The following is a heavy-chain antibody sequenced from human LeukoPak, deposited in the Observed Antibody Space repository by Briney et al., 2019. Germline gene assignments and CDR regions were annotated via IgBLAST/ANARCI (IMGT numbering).Heavy chain of an antibody. Sequence: SETLSLTCTISAASISSSSHHWGWIRQSPGKGLEWIGSIYYGQTIYYNPSLNSRVTISVVTSKDQFTLQLNSVTAADTAVYYCVRHDGRGGATMGALDSWGQGSLVTVSS. D-gene: IGHD4/OR15-4a*01. CDR3: VRHDGRGGATMGALDS. J-gene: IGHJ5*01. CDR1: AASISSSSHH. CDR2: IYYGQTI. V-gene: IGHV4-39*01.